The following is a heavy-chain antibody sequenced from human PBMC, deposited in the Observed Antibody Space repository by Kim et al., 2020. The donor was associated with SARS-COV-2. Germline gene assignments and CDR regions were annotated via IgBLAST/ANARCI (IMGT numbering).Heavy chain of an antibody. J-gene: IGHJ5*01. D-gene: IGHD6-13*01. CDR2: IDPSDSYT. CDR1: GYIFSSYW. Sequence: GESLKISCEGSGYIFSSYWINWVRQMPGKGLAWMGRIDPSDSYTNYSPSFHGHVTISADRSIKTVYLHWSSLKASDTAMYYCARLSGSTWRIQGSDSWGQGNLVAVSS. CDR3: ARLSGSTWRIQGSDS. V-gene: IGHV5-10-1*01.